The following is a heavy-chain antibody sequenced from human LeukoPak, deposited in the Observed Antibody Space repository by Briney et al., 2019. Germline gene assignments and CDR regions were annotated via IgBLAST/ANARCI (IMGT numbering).Heavy chain of an antibody. D-gene: IGHD2-8*01. Sequence: ASVKVSCKASGYTFTGYYMHWVRQAPGQGLEWMGWINPNSGGTNYAQKFQGRVTMTRDTSISTAYMELSRLRSDDTAVYYCARVFSFSYAMGDYWGQGTLVTVSS. CDR2: INPNSGGT. J-gene: IGHJ4*02. CDR3: ARVFSFSYAMGDY. V-gene: IGHV1-2*02. CDR1: GYTFTGYY.